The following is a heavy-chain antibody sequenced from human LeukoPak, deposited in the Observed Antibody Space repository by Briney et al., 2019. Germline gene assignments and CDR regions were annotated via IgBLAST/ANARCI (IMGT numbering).Heavy chain of an antibody. D-gene: IGHD3-22*01. CDR3: TRVPMMASYGMDV. Sequence: GGSLRLSCTASGFTFGDYAMSWFRQAPGKGLEWVGFIRSKAYGGTTEYAASVKGRFTISRDDSKSIAYLQMNSLKTEDTAVYYCTRVPMMASYGMDVWGQGTTVTVSS. J-gene: IGHJ6*02. CDR1: GFTFGDYA. V-gene: IGHV3-49*03. CDR2: IRSKAYGGTT.